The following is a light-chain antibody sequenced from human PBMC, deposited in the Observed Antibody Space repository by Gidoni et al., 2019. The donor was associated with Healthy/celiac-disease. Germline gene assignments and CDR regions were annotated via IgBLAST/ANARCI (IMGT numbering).Light chain of an antibody. Sequence: EMVLTQSPATLSLSPGERATLSCRDSKSVSSYLAWYQQKPGQAPMLLIYDASNRATGIPSRFSGSGSGTDFTLTISSLEPEDFAVYYCQQRSNWPLTFGGGTKVEIK. J-gene: IGKJ4*01. CDR3: QQRSNWPLT. CDR2: DAS. CDR1: KSVSSY. V-gene: IGKV3-11*01.